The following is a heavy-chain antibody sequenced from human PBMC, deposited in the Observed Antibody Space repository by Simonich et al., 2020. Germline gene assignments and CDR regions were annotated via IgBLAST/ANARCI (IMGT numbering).Heavy chain of an antibody. CDR2: ISADNGNT. CDR3: ARSTTGTTAFDI. J-gene: IGHJ3*02. Sequence: QVQLVQSGAEVKKPGASVKVSCKASGYTFTSYGISWVRQAPGKRLEWMGWISADNGNTNYEQKHQGRVTLNTDTSTSTAYMELRSLRSDDTAVYYCARSTTGTTAFDIWGQGTMVTVSS. CDR1: GYTFTSYG. D-gene: IGHD1-1*01. V-gene: IGHV1-18*01.